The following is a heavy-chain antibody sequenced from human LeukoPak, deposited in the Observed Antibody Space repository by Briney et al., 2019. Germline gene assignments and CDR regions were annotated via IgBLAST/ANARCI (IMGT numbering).Heavy chain of an antibody. D-gene: IGHD6-19*01. CDR3: ARDSGWYPVDY. CDR1: GFTFSNNW. CDR2: IEEDGSEK. J-gene: IGHJ4*02. V-gene: IGHV3-7*01. Sequence: PGGSLRLSCAASGFTFSNNWMTWVRQAPGKGLEWVANIEEDGSEKNYVDSVKGRFTISRDNAKNSLYLQMNSLRAEDTAVYYCARDSGWYPVDYWGQGTLVTVSS.